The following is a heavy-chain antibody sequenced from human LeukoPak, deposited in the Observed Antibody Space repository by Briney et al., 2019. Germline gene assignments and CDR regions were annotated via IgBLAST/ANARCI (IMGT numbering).Heavy chain of an antibody. D-gene: IGHD5-18*01. CDR1: GGSISSSSYY. J-gene: IGHJ6*03. CDR3: ARHPHSYGSKEETYYYYYMDV. CDR2: IYYSGST. Sequence: SETLSLTCTVSGGSISSSSYYWGWIRQPPGKGLEWIGSIYYSGSTYYNPSLKSRVTISVDTSKNQFPLKLSSVTAADTAVYYCARHPHSYGSKEETYYYYYMDVWGKGTTVTISS. V-gene: IGHV4-39*01.